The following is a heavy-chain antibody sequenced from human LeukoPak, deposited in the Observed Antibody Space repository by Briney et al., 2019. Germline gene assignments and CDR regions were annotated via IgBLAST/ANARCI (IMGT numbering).Heavy chain of an antibody. CDR3: ARHATGSYSVPWLDP. D-gene: IGHD3-10*01. V-gene: IGHV4-59*08. Sequence: SETLSLTCTVSGASISSHYWSWIRQPPGKGLEWIGYISHSGTTVYNPSLKSRVTIFGDTSKHQFSLRVTSLTAADTAGYYCARHATGSYSVPWLDPWGQGTLVTASS. CDR2: ISHSGTT. CDR1: GASISSHY. J-gene: IGHJ5*02.